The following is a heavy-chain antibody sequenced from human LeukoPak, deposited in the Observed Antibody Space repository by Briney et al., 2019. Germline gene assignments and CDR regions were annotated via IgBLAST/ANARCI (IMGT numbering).Heavy chain of an antibody. V-gene: IGHV3-21*04. J-gene: IGHJ6*02. D-gene: IGHD2-2*01. Sequence: GGSLRLSCAASGFTFSSYSMNWVRQAPGKGREWVSSISSSSSYIYYADSVKGRFTISRDNAKNSLYLQMNSLRPEDTAMYYCANAVCTTSSCSGFYGMDVWGQGTTVAVSS. CDR1: GFTFSSYS. CDR2: ISSSSSYI. CDR3: ANAVCTTSSCSGFYGMDV.